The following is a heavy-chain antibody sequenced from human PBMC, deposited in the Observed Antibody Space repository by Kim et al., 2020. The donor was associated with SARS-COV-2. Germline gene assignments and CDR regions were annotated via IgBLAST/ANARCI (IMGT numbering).Heavy chain of an antibody. J-gene: IGHJ3*02. Sequence: VKGRFTISRDNSKNTLYLQMNSLRAEDTAVYYCAKLGVAVAGKRGSAFDIWGQGTMVTVSS. CDR3: AKLGVAVAGKRGSAFDI. D-gene: IGHD6-19*01. V-gene: IGHV3-30*02.